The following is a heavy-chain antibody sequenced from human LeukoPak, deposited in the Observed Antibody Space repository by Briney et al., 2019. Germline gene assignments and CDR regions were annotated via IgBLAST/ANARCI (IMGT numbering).Heavy chain of an antibody. CDR2: INPTSGGT. D-gene: IGHD2-15*01. V-gene: IGHV1-2*02. Sequence: GASVKVSFKASGYTFTVYYLHWVRQAPGQGPEWMGWINPTSGGTNYAQKFQDGVTMTRDTSITTAYMELSRLRLDDTAVYYCAKDLTPGENVKDCWGQGTLVTVSS. CDR1: GYTFTVYY. J-gene: IGHJ4*02. CDR3: AKDLTPGENVKDC.